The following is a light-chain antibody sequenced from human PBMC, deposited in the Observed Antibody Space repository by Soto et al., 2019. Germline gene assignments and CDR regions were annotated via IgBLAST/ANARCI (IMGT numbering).Light chain of an antibody. CDR2: GAS. CDR3: QQYGSSPET. V-gene: IGKV3-20*01. J-gene: IGKJ1*01. CDR1: QNVLSN. Sequence: EIVMTQSPATLSVSPGERATLSCRASQNVLSNLAWYQQKPGQAPRLLIYGASSRATGIPDRFSGSGSGTDFTLTISRLEPEDFAVYYCQQYGSSPETFGQGTKVDIK.